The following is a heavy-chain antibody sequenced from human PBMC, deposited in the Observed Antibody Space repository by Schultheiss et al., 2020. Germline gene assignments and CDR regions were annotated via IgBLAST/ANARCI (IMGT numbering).Heavy chain of an antibody. CDR2: ISQSGNT. D-gene: IGHD6-19*01. J-gene: IGHJ4*02. V-gene: IGHV4-59*01. Sequence: GSLRLSCTVSDGSIHNYYWTWVRQPPGKGLEWIGHISQSGNTKYNPSLKSRVTMSVDASKKQFSLRLNSVTAADTAIYYCARGIPVAITNLDSWGQVTLVAASS. CDR3: ARGIPVAITNLDS. CDR1: DGSIHNYY.